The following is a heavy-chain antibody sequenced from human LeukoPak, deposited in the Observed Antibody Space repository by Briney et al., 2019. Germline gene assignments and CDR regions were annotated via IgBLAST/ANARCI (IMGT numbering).Heavy chain of an antibody. J-gene: IGHJ5*02. D-gene: IGHD1-26*01. CDR2: IYTSGST. V-gene: IGHV4-4*07. Sequence: SETLSLTCTISGGSISSYYWSRLRQPAGKGLEWIGRIYTSGSTNYNPSLTSRVTMSVDTSKNQFSLKLSSVTAADTAVYYCARSIVGATPWFDPWGQGTLVTVSS. CDR3: ARSIVGATPWFDP. CDR1: GGSISSYY.